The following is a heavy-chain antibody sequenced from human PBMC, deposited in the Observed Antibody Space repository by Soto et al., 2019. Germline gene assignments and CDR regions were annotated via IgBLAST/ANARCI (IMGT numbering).Heavy chain of an antibody. Sequence: LSLTCAVYGGSFSGYYWSWIRQPPGKGLEWIGEINHSGSTNYNPSLKSRVTISVDTSKNQFSLKLSSVTAADTAVYYCARGAIMTYYDFWSGYQYNWFDPWGQGTLVTVSS. CDR3: ARGAIMTYYDFWSGYQYNWFDP. CDR2: INHSGST. J-gene: IGHJ5*02. CDR1: GGSFSGYY. D-gene: IGHD3-3*01. V-gene: IGHV4-34*01.